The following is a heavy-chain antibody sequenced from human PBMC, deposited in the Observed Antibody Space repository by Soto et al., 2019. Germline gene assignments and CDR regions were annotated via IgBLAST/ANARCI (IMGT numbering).Heavy chain of an antibody. CDR3: AKGGAIAVAGPRQHAFDI. Sequence: SGGSLRLSCATSGFSFSDIAMHWVRQASGKGLEWVGRIDRKTYNYATTYGASVKGRFTISRDDSRNMVYLEMNSLRAEDTAVYYFAKGGAIAVAGPRQHAFDIWGQGTMVTVSS. CDR2: IDRKTYNYAT. CDR1: GFSFSDIA. D-gene: IGHD6-19*01. V-gene: IGHV3-73*01. J-gene: IGHJ3*02.